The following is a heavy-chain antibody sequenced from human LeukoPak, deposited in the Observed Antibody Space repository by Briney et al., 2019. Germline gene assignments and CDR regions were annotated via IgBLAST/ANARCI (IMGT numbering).Heavy chain of an antibody. V-gene: IGHV5-51*01. CDR3: ARRSTTAPDGLDI. Sequence: GESLKISCKGSGYSLTTHWIGWVRQMPGKGVECMGIIYPGDSDTRYSPSFQGQVTIPADKSITTAYLQWSSLKASDTAMYYCARRSTTAPDGLDIWGQGTMVTVSS. CDR2: IYPGDSDT. J-gene: IGHJ3*02. D-gene: IGHD2/OR15-2a*01. CDR1: GYSLTTHW.